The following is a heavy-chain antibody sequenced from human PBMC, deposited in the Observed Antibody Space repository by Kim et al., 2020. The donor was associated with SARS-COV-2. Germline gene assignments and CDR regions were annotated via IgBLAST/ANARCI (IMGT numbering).Heavy chain of an antibody. Sequence: ASVKVSCKTSGYTFSNYGISWVRQAPGQGLEWMGWISTYNGNTRYSQNFQGRVTVTADTSTATGFMELRSLSSDDTADYYCARGSLGDGMDVWGQGTTVIVSS. V-gene: IGHV1-18*01. CDR1: GYTFSNYG. J-gene: IGHJ6*02. CDR2: ISTYNGNT. CDR3: ARGSLGDGMDV. D-gene: IGHD3-16*01.